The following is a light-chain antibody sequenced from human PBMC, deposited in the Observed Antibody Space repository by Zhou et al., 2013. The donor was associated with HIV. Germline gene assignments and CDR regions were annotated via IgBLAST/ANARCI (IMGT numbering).Light chain of an antibody. V-gene: IGKV1-5*03. CDR3: QQYDNLPYT. CDR2: RAS. CDR1: QSISNW. J-gene: IGKJ2*01. Sequence: DIQMTQSPSTLSASVGDRVTITCRASQSISNWLAWYQQKPGKAPNLLIYRASTLESGVPSRFSGSGSGTEFTLTISSLQPEDIATYYCQQYDNLPYTFGQGTKLEIK.